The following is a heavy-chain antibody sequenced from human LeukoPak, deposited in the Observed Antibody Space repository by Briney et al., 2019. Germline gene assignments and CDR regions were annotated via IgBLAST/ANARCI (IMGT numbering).Heavy chain of an antibody. D-gene: IGHD2-2*01. CDR1: GFTFSSYG. CDR3: AKSRGKGYCSSTSCLGVDP. J-gene: IGHJ5*02. V-gene: IGHV3-33*06. Sequence: GGFLRLSCAASGFTFSSYGMHWVRQAPGKGLEWVAVIWYDGSNKYYADSVKGRFTISRDNSKNTLCLQMNSLRAEDTAVYYCAKSRGKGYCSSTSCLGVDPWGQGTLVTVSS. CDR2: IWYDGSNK.